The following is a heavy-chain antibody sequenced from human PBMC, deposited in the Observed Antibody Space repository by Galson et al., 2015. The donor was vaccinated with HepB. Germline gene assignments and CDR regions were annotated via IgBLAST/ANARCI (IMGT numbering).Heavy chain of an antibody. V-gene: IGHV3-74*01. J-gene: IGHJ3*02. CDR2: INSDGSST. Sequence: SLRLSCAASGFTFSSYWMHWVRQAPGKGLVWVSRINSDGSSTSYADSVKGRFTISRDNAKNTLYLQMNSLRAEDTAVYYCARQERWLLFDAFDIWGQGTMVTVSS. CDR3: ARQERWLLFDAFDI. CDR1: GFTFSSYW. D-gene: IGHD5-24*01.